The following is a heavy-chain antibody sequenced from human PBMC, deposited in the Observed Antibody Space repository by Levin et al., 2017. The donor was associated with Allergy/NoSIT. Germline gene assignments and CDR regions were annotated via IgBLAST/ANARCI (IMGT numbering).Heavy chain of an antibody. CDR3: SAVGATYYDYIWGSLRGAFDI. J-gene: IGHJ3*02. CDR1: GYTFTNYA. CDR2: INTNSGDP. D-gene: IGHD3-16*01. V-gene: IGHV7-4-1*02. Sequence: ASVKVSCKASGYTFTNYAMNWVRQAPGQGLEWMGWINTNSGDPTYSQGFTGRFAFSLDTSVSTAYLQISSLKAADSAAYFCSAVGATYYDYIWGSLRGAFDIWGQGTMVAVSS.